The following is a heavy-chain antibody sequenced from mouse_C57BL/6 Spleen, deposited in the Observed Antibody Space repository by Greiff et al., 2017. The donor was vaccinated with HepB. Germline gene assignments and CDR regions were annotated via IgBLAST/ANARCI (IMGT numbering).Heavy chain of an antibody. Sequence: ESGPGLVKPSQSLSLTCSVTGYSITSGYYWNWIRQFPGNKLEWMGYISYDGSNNYNPSLKNRISITRDPSKNQFFLKLNSVTTEDTATYYCAVWDYAMDYWGQGTSVTVSS. CDR1: GYSITSGYY. CDR2: ISYDGSN. D-gene: IGHD2-10*02. J-gene: IGHJ4*01. V-gene: IGHV3-6*01. CDR3: AVWDYAMDY.